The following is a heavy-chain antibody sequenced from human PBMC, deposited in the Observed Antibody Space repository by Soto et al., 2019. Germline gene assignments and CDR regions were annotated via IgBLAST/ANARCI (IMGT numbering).Heavy chain of an antibody. D-gene: IGHD6-19*01. CDR1: GFTFSNYG. J-gene: IGHJ5*02. CDR2: TSYDGDNK. V-gene: IGHV3-30*03. Sequence: PGGSLRLSCAASGFTFSNYGMHWVRQAPGKGLEWVAVTSYDGDNKYYADSVKGRFTISRDNSKNTLYLQMNSLRAEDTAVYYCARIRAVAGIPGGRFDPWGQGTLVTVSS. CDR3: ARIRAVAGIPGGRFDP.